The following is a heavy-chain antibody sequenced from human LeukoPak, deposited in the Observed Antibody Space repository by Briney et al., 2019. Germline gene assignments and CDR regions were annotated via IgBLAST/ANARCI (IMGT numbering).Heavy chain of an antibody. Sequence: ASVKVSCKASGYTFTGYYMHWVRQAPGQGLEWMGRINPNSGGTNYAQKFQGRVTMTRDTSISTAYMELSRLRSDDTAVYYCAREGGPYCSSTSCSFEKYNWFDPWGQGTLVTVSS. J-gene: IGHJ5*02. CDR3: AREGGPYCSSTSCSFEKYNWFDP. CDR1: GYTFTGYY. CDR2: INPNSGGT. D-gene: IGHD2-2*01. V-gene: IGHV1-2*06.